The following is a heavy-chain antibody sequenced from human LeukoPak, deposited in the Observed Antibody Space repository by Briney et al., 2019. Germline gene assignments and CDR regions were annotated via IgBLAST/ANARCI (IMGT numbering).Heavy chain of an antibody. CDR2: IKRDGSEK. Sequence: GGSLRLSCAASGFTFSSYWMTWVRQAPGKGLEWVGNIKRDGSEKYYVDSVKGRFTISRDNAKTSLYLQMNSLRAEDTAVYYCARDLSGVAGYTYGRGIDYWGQGTLVTVSS. J-gene: IGHJ4*02. CDR3: ARDLSGVAGYTYGRGIDY. V-gene: IGHV3-7*01. D-gene: IGHD5-18*01. CDR1: GFTFSSYW.